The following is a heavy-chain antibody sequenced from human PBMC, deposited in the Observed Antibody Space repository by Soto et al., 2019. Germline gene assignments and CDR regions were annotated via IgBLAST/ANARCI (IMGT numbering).Heavy chain of an antibody. V-gene: IGHV4-31*03. CDR2: IYYSGST. Sequence: SETLSLTCTVSGGSISSGGYYWSWIRQHPGKGLEWIGYIYYSGSTYYNPSLKSRVTISVDTSKNQFSLKLSSVTAADTAVYYCARNSGCDLRDFDYWGQGTLVTASS. CDR3: ARNSGCDLRDFDY. D-gene: IGHD5-12*01. CDR1: GGSISSGGYY. J-gene: IGHJ4*02.